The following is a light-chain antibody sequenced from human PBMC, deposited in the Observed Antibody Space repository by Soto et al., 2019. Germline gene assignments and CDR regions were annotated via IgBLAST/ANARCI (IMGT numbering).Light chain of an antibody. CDR3: QQSYSTPDN. CDR1: QSISSY. CDR2: AAS. Sequence: DIQMTQSPSSLSASVVDRVTITFLASQSISSYLNWYQQKPGKAPKLLIYAASSLQSGVPSRFSGSGSGTDFTLTISSLQPEDFATYYCQQSYSTPDNFGQGTRLEIK. V-gene: IGKV1-39*01. J-gene: IGKJ5*01.